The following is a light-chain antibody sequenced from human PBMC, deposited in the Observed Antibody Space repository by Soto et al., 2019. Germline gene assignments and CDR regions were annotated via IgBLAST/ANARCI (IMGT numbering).Light chain of an antibody. CDR2: TTS. CDR1: QVVTSNY. CDR3: EQYGGSACT. V-gene: IGKV3-20*01. Sequence: EIVLTQSPGSLSLSPGERATLSCRARQVVTSNYLAWYQQKPGQAPRLLIYTTSSRATGVPERFSGSGSGKDFTLTISRLEPEDSAVYYCEQYGGSACTFGQGTQVEIK. J-gene: IGKJ1*01.